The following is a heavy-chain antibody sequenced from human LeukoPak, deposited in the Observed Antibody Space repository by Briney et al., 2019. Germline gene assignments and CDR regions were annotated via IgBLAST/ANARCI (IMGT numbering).Heavy chain of an antibody. V-gene: IGHV3-23*01. Sequence: GGSLRLSCVASGFNFDIFAMSWVRQSPGGGLEWVASLGRSGGSKNYADSVKGRFTISRDNSKNTLFLQMNSLRVEGSAIYYCAKGEMATSNWSQGTLVTVSS. CDR2: LGRSGGSK. CDR3: AKGEMATSN. J-gene: IGHJ4*02. D-gene: IGHD5-24*01. CDR1: GFNFDIFA.